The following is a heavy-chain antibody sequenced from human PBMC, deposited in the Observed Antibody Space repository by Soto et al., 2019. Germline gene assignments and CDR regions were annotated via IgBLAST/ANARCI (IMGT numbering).Heavy chain of an antibody. V-gene: IGHV4-59*11. Sequence: QVQLQESGPGLVKPSETLSLTCTVSGGSISSHYWSWIRQPPGKGLEWIGYIYYSGSTNYNPSLKSRVTISVDTSKNQFSLKLSSVTAADTAVYYCARSDGGYWGQGTLVTVSS. D-gene: IGHD2-21*02. CDR1: GGSISSHY. CDR2: IYYSGST. CDR3: ARSDGGY. J-gene: IGHJ4*02.